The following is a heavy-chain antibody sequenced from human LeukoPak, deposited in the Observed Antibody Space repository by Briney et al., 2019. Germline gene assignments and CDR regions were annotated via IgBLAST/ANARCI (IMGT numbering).Heavy chain of an antibody. Sequence: GGSLRLSGAASGFTFSSYAMHWVRQAPGKGLEWVAVISYDGSNKYYADSVKGRFTIYRDNSKNTLYLQMNSLRAEDTAVYYCARHGGRNFDYWGQGTLVTVSS. CDR1: GFTFSSYA. J-gene: IGHJ4*02. D-gene: IGHD2-15*01. V-gene: IGHV3-30-3*01. CDR2: ISYDGSNK. CDR3: ARHGGRNFDY.